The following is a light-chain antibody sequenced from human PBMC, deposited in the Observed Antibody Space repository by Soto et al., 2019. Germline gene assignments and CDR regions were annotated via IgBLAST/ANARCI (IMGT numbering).Light chain of an antibody. CDR2: EES. Sequence: DIHLTPSPSFLSASVGDRVTITCRPSQAVPNNMAWYQQKPGKPPKLLIYEESTLHCGVPSRFSGRKSGTQFTLTIDSLQPQDFATYYCQQVKTYPRTFGGGTKLDIK. CDR3: QQVKTYPRT. CDR1: QAVPNN. V-gene: IGKV1-9*01. J-gene: IGKJ4*01.